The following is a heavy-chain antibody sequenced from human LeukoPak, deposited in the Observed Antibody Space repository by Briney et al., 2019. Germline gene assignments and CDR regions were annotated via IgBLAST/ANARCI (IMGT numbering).Heavy chain of an antibody. D-gene: IGHD5-18*01. CDR2: IYTSGST. J-gene: IGHJ4*02. CDR1: GGSISSYY. V-gene: IGHV4-4*07. CDR3: ARHIQHPRAYYFDY. Sequence: SETLSLTCTVSGGSISSYYWSWIRQPAGKGLEWIGRIYTSGSTNYNPSLKSRVTMSVDTSKNQFSLKLSSVTAADTAVYYCARHIQHPRAYYFDYWGQGTLVTVSS.